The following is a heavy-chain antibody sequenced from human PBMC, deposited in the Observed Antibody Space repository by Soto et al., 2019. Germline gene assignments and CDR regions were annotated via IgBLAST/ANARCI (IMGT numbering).Heavy chain of an antibody. D-gene: IGHD3-10*01. V-gene: IGHV4-59*01. CDR1: GCSISSYY. CDR3: ARGVRGVHEAFDI. Sequence: SETLSLTCTVSGCSISSYYWRWIRQPPGKGLEWIGYIYYSGSTNYNPSLKSRVTISVDTSKNQFSLKLSSVTAADTAVYYCARGVRGVHEAFDIWGQGTMVT. CDR2: IYYSGST. J-gene: IGHJ3*02.